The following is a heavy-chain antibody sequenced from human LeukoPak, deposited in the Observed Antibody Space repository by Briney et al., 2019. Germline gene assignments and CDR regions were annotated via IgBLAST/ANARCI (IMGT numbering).Heavy chain of an antibody. J-gene: IGHJ5*02. V-gene: IGHV3-30*03. CDR1: GFTFSSYG. D-gene: IGHD6-19*01. CDR3: AREAYSSGWYKKRSNWFDP. CDR2: ISYDGSNK. Sequence: PGRSLRLSCAASGFTFSSYGMHWVRQAPGKGLEWVAVISYDGSNKYYADSVKGRYTISRDNSKNTLYLQMNSLRAEDTAVYYCAREAYSSGWYKKRSNWFDPWGQGTLVTVSS.